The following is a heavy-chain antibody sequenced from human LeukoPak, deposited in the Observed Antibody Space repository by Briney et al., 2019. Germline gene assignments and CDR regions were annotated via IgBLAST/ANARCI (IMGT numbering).Heavy chain of an antibody. CDR1: GFTFSSYG. V-gene: IGHV3-33*03. CDR2: IWYDGSNK. Sequence: GGSLRLSCAASGFTFSSYGMHWVRQAPGKGLEWVAVIWYDGSNKYYADSVKGRFTISRDNAKNSLYLQMNSLRAEDTALYYCAKDMGGSGSYYDYWGQGTLVTVSS. J-gene: IGHJ4*02. D-gene: IGHD3-10*01. CDR3: AKDMGGSGSYYDY.